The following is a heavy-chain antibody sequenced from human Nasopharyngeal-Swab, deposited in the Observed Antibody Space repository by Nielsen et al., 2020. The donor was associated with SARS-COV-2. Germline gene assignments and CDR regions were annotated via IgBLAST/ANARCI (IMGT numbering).Heavy chain of an antibody. CDR3: ARAVGIAAQNWFDP. D-gene: IGHD6-6*01. J-gene: IGHJ5*02. Sequence: GESLKISCKGSGYSFTTYWIGWVRQMPGKGLEWLGIIYPGDSDTRYGPSSQGQVTISADKSISTAYLQWSSLKASDTAIYYCARAVGIAAQNWFDPWGQGTLVTVSS. CDR2: IYPGDSDT. CDR1: GYSFTTYW. V-gene: IGHV5-51*01.